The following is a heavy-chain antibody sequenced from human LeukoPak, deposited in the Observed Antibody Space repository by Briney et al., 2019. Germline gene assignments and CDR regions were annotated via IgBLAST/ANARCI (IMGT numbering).Heavy chain of an antibody. D-gene: IGHD6-13*01. CDR2: INHSGST. CDR1: GFTFSSYG. V-gene: IGHV4-34*01. CDR3: ARHLAAAVDY. J-gene: IGHJ4*02. Sequence: GSLRLSCAASGFTFSSYGMHWVRQPPGKGLEWIGEINHSGSTNYNPSLKSRVTISVDTSKNQFSLKLNSVTAADTAVFYCARHLAAAVDYWGQGTLVIVSS.